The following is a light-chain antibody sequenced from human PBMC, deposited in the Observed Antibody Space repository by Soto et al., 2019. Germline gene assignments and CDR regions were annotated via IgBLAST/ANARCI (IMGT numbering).Light chain of an antibody. Sequence: EIVMTQSPATLSVSPGERATLSCRASQSVSSNLAWYQQKPGQPPRLLIYAASTGVTGIPARFSGSGSGTEFTLTIGSLQSEDFALYYCQQYNNWPRTFGQGTKVDIK. J-gene: IGKJ1*01. V-gene: IGKV3-15*01. CDR1: QSVSSN. CDR3: QQYNNWPRT. CDR2: AAS.